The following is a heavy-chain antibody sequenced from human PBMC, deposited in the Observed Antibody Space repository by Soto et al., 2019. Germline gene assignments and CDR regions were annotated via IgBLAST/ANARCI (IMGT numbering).Heavy chain of an antibody. CDR2: IMPFFGSG. CDR1: RGTFTNCA. CDR3: ARDRAGYYSHFVY. J-gene: IGHJ4*02. D-gene: IGHD3-22*01. Sequence: QVYLVQSGAEVKKPGSSVKVSCKALRGTFTNCAFSWVRQAPGQGLEWMGGIMPFFGSGNYAQKFQGRINITADESTSSVYLELTSLRSEDTAVYYCARDRAGYYSHFVYWGQGTLVTVSS. V-gene: IGHV1-69*01.